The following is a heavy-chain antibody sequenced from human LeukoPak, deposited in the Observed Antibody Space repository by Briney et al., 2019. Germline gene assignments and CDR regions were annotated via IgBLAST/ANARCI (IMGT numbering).Heavy chain of an antibody. CDR3: ARDGGSIAAPLILDAFDI. V-gene: IGHV3-30*02. D-gene: IGHD6-6*01. CDR2: IWYDGSYK. CDR1: GFTFSSFG. J-gene: IGHJ3*02. Sequence: GGSLRLSCEASGFTFSSFGMHWVRQTPGKGLEWVAFIWYDGSYKYYPDSVKGRFTISRDNSKNTLYLQMNSLRAEDTAVYYCARDGGSIAAPLILDAFDIWGQGTMVTVSS.